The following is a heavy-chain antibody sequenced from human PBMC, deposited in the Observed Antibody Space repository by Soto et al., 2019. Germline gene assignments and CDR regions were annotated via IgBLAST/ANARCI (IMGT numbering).Heavy chain of an antibody. CDR1: GFTFSSYG. CDR3: AKPLGLLRRAMAQGSDY. D-gene: IGHD5-18*01. CDR2: VSYDEITK. V-gene: IGHV3-30*18. Sequence: HPGGSLRPSCAASGFTFSSYGMHWVRQAPGKGLEWVAVVSYDEITKYYADSVKGRFTISRDNSKNTVYLQMNSLRPEDTAVYYCAKPLGLLRRAMAQGSDYWGQGTLVTVSS. J-gene: IGHJ4*02.